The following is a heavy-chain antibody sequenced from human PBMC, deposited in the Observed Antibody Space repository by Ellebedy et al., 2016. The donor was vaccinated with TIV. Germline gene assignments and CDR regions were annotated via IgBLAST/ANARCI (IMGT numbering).Heavy chain of an antibody. J-gene: IGHJ4*02. CDR1: GFTFSTSG. D-gene: IGHD2-15*01. CDR3: ARELGGSGGSDFDY. V-gene: IGHV3-33*01. Sequence: PGGSLRLSCAASGFTFSTSGMPWVRQAPGKGLEWVAVICYDGTAKFYAESVKGRFTISRDNSQNTLYLEMNSLRADDTALYYCARELGGSGGSDFDYWGQGTLVTVSS. CDR2: ICYDGTAK.